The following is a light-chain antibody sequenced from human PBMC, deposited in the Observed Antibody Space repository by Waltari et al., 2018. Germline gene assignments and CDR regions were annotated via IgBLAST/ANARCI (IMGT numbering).Light chain of an antibody. V-gene: IGKV1-5*03. CDR3: QQCAGSPYT. Sequence: DIQMTQSPSTLSASVGDRVTITCRASQSISSWLAWYQQKPGKAPKLLIYKASSLESGVPSRFSGSGSGTEFTLTISSLQPVDFATYYCQQCAGSPYTFGQGTKLEIK. CDR2: KAS. CDR1: QSISSW. J-gene: IGKJ2*01.